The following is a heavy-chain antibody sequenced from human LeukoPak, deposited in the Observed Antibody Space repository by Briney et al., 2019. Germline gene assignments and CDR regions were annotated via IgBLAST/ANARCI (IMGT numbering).Heavy chain of an antibody. D-gene: IGHD5-18*01. CDR1: GGSISSYY. Sequence: KPSETLSLTCTVSGGSISSYYWSWIRQPPGKGLEWIGYIYYRGSTYYNPSLKSRVTISVDTSKNQFSLKLNSVTAADTAVFYCARHGGSGYSSFDYWGQGTLVTVSS. J-gene: IGHJ4*02. CDR2: IYYRGST. V-gene: IGHV4-59*04. CDR3: ARHGGSGYSSFDY.